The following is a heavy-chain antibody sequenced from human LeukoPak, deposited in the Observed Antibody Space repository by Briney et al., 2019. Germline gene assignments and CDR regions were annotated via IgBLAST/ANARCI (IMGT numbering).Heavy chain of an antibody. J-gene: IGHJ3*02. V-gene: IGHV3-72*01. D-gene: IGHD1-26*01. CDR1: GYSFSDHY. CDR3: TRGYSGTSVYAFDI. CDR2: TTNKADSYTT. Sequence: GGSLRLSCSASGYSFSDHYMDWVRQAPGKGLEWVGRTTNKADSYTTEYAASVKGRFTISRDDSKNSLYLQMNSLKTEDTAVYYCTRGYSGTSVYAFDIWGQGTMVTVSS.